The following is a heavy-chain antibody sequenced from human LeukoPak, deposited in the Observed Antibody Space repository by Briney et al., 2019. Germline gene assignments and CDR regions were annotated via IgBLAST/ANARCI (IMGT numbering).Heavy chain of an antibody. J-gene: IGHJ5*02. CDR2: ISAYNGDT. Sequence: ASVTVSCKASGYTFTSYGITWVRQAPGQGLEWMGWISAYNGDTNYAQSLQGRVTMTTDTSTTTAYMELRSLRSDDTAVYYCARGGVGSGSYNVDNWFDPWGQGTLVTVSS. D-gene: IGHD3-10*01. CDR3: ARGGVGSGSYNVDNWFDP. V-gene: IGHV1-18*01. CDR1: GYTFTSYG.